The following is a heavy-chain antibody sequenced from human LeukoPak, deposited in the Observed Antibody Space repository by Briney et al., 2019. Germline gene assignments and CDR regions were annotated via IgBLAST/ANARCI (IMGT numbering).Heavy chain of an antibody. J-gene: IGHJ4*02. D-gene: IGHD5-12*01. CDR1: GFTFSSYA. Sequence: GGSLRLSCAASGFTFSSYAMSWIRQAPGKGLEWVSAISGSGGSTYYADSVKGRFTISRDNAKNSLYLQMNSLRAEDTAVYYCARVEYSGYDDLDYWGQGTLVTVSS. V-gene: IGHV3-23*01. CDR2: ISGSGGST. CDR3: ARVEYSGYDDLDY.